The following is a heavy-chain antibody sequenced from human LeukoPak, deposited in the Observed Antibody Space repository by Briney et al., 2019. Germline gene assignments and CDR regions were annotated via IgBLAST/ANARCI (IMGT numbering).Heavy chain of an antibody. CDR2: INPNSGGT. Sequence: ASVKVSCKASGYSFTGYYMHWVRQAPGQGLEWMGWINPNSGGTNYAQKFQGRVTMTRDTSISTAYMEVSRLTSDDTAVFYCAREGSGYPYWGQGALVTVSS. D-gene: IGHD5-12*01. J-gene: IGHJ4*02. CDR3: AREGSGYPY. V-gene: IGHV1-2*02. CDR1: GYSFTGYY.